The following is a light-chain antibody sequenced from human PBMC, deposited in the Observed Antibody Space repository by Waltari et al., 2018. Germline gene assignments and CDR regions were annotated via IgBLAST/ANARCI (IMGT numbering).Light chain of an antibody. CDR1: NIESKS. V-gene: IGLV3-21*04. Sequence: YVVTQPPSVSVAPGKTATLTCGGENIESKSVTWYQQKPGQAPVLVIFYDSDRPSAIPERFSGSNSGNTATLTISWVEAGDEADYHCQVWDDTTNSGVFGGGTRLTVL. CDR3: QVWDDTTNSGV. CDR2: YDS. J-gene: IGLJ3*02.